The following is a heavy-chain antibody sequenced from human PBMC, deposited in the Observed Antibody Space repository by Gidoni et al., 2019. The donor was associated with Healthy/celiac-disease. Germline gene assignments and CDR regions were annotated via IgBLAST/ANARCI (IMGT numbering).Heavy chain of an antibody. Sequence: EVQLVESGGGLVQLGRSLRLACAASGFTFDDYAMHWVRPAPGKGLEWVSGISWNSGSIGYADSVKGRFTISRDNAKNSLYLQMNSLRAEDTALYYCAKNRRMDYYYYGMDVWGQGTTVTVSS. CDR3: AKNRRMDYYYYGMDV. D-gene: IGHD2-15*01. CDR1: GFTFDDYA. V-gene: IGHV3-9*01. CDR2: ISWNSGSI. J-gene: IGHJ6*02.